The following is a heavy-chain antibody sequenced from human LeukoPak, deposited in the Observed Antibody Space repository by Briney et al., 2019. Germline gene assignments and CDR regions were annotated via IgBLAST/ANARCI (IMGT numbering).Heavy chain of an antibody. CDR2: ISSSGSTI. J-gene: IGHJ4*02. D-gene: IGHD6-6*01. Sequence: GGSLRLSCAASGFTFSDYYMSWIRQAPGKGLEWVSYISSSGSTIYYADSVKGRFTISRDNDKNSLYLQMNSLRAEDTAVYYCARDRKKGSSSSPFDYWGQGTLVTVSS. V-gene: IGHV3-11*01. CDR1: GFTFSDYY. CDR3: ARDRKKGSSSSPFDY.